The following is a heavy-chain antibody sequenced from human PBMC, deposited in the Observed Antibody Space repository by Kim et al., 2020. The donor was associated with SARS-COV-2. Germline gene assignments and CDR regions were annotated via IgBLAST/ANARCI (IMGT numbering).Heavy chain of an antibody. J-gene: IGHJ4*02. V-gene: IGHV1-24*01. CDR1: GYTLTELS. D-gene: IGHD3-3*01. Sequence: ASVKVSCKVSGYTLTELSMHWVRQAPGKGLEWMGGFDPQDGETIYAQKFQGRVTMTEDTSTDTAYMELSSLRSEDTAVYYCATASPIFGVAYPVDYWGQGTLVTVSS. CDR2: FDPQDGET. CDR3: ATASPIFGVAYPVDY.